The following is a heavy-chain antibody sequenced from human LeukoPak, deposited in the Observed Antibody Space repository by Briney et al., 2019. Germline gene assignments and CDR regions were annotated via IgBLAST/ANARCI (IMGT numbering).Heavy chain of an antibody. Sequence: PGESLKISCKGSGYSFTSYWIGWVRQMPGKGLEWMGIIYPGDSNSTYSPSFQGQVTISADKSISTAYLQWSSLKASDTAMYYCARHLHTSMCDWGQGTLVTVSS. CDR3: ARHLHTSMCD. D-gene: IGHD5-18*01. CDR1: GYSFTSYW. V-gene: IGHV5-51*01. CDR2: IYPGDSNS. J-gene: IGHJ4*02.